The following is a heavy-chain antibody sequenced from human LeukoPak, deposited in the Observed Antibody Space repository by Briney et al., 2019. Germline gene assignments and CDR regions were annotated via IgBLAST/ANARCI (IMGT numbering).Heavy chain of an antibody. J-gene: IGHJ4*02. V-gene: IGHV3-33*01. CDR3: ARDLRGAAGNFDY. CDR1: GFTFSSYG. CDR2: IWYDGSNK. D-gene: IGHD6-13*01. Sequence: PGGSLRLSCAASGFTFSSYGMHWVRQAPGKGLEWVAVIWYDGSNKYYADSVKGRFTISRDNSKNTLYLQMNSLRAEDTAVYYCARDLRGAAGNFDYWGQGTLVTVSS.